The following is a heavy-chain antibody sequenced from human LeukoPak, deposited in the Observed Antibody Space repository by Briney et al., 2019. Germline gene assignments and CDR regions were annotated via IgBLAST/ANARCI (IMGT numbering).Heavy chain of an antibody. CDR2: IYYSGST. CDR3: ARVLSGWTFDY. D-gene: IGHD6-19*01. Sequence: PSETLSLTCTVSGGSISSYYWSWIRQPPGKGLEWIGYIYYSGSTNYNPSLKSRVTISVDTSKNQFSLRLSSVTAADTAVYYCARVLSGWTFDYWGQGTLVTVSS. CDR1: GGSISSYY. V-gene: IGHV4-59*01. J-gene: IGHJ4*02.